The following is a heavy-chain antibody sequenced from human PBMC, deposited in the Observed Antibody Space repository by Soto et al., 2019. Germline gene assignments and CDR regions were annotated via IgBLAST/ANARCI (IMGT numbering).Heavy chain of an antibody. CDR3: ARHERGWGRSWYWFDP. CDR2: IYYSGST. CDR1: GGSISSSSYY. V-gene: IGHV4-39*01. J-gene: IGHJ5*02. Sequence: QLQLQESGPGLVKPSETLSLTCTVSGGSISSSSYYWGWIRQPPGKGLEWIGSIYYSGSTYYNPSLKSRVTISVDTSKNKFSLKLSSVTAADTAVYYCARHERGWGRSWYWFDPWGQGTLVTVSS. D-gene: IGHD6-13*01.